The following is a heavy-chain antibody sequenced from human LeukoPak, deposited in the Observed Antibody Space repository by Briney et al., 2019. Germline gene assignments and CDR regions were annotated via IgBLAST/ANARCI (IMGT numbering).Heavy chain of an antibody. J-gene: IGHJ4*02. CDR1: GDSVSSDSAA. D-gene: IGHD5-18*01. CDR2: TYYRSKWYN. CDR3: ARDLRDTTKTPPGHTFDY. V-gene: IGHV6-1*01. Sequence: SQTLSLTCAISGDSVSSDSAAWNWIRQSPSRGLEWLGRTYYRSKWYNDYALSVKSRITINPDTSKNQFSLQLNAVTPEDTAIYYCARDLRDTTKTPPGHTFDYWGQGTLVTVSS.